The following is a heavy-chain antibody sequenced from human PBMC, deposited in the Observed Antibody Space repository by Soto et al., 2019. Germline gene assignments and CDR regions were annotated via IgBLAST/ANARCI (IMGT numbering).Heavy chain of an antibody. CDR2: VYYSGST. V-gene: IGHV4-31*03. CDR1: GGSISSGGYY. D-gene: IGHD1-20*01. Sequence: QVQLQESGPGLVKPSQTLSLTCTVSGGSISSGGYYWSWIRQHPGKGLEWFGYVYYSGSTYYNPSLKSRVTISVETPKNQFSLKLSSVTAADTAVYYCARFIPGTGSDYWGQGTLVTVSS. J-gene: IGHJ4*02. CDR3: ARFIPGTGSDY.